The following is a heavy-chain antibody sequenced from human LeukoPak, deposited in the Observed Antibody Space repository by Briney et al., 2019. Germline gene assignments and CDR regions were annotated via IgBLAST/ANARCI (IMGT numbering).Heavy chain of an antibody. V-gene: IGHV3-23*01. Sequence: PGGSLRLSCAASGFTFSSYAMSWVCQAPGKGLEWVSAISGSGGSTYYADSVKGRFTISRDNSKNTLYLQMNSLRAEDTAVYYCAKVGVQEDTAMDFDYWGQGTLVTVSS. J-gene: IGHJ4*02. D-gene: IGHD5-18*01. CDR2: ISGSGGST. CDR1: GFTFSSYA. CDR3: AKVGVQEDTAMDFDY.